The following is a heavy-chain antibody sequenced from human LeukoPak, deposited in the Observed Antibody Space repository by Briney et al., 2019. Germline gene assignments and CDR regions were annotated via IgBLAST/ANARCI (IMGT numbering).Heavy chain of an antibody. CDR2: INHSGGT. CDR1: GGSFSGYY. CDR3: ASARRKYYYGSGPTGAFDI. D-gene: IGHD3-10*01. V-gene: IGHV4-34*01. J-gene: IGHJ3*02. Sequence: NPSETLSLTCAVYGGSFSGYYWSWIRQPPGKGLEWIGEINHSGGTNYNPSLKSRVTISVDTSKNQFSLKLSSVTAADTAVYYCASARRKYYYGSGPTGAFDIWGQGTMVTVSS.